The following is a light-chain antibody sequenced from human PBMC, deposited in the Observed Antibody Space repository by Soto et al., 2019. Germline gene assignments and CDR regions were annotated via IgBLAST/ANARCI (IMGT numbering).Light chain of an antibody. Sequence: QSALTQPRSVSGSPGQSVTISCTGTTGDVGAYNFVSWYQHHPGKAPKLMIFDASKRPSGVPDRFSASKSGNTASLTISGLQAEDEADYYCCSYAGSFTWVFGGGTKLTAL. V-gene: IGLV2-11*01. J-gene: IGLJ3*02. CDR2: DAS. CDR3: CSYAGSFTWV. CDR1: TGDVGAYNF.